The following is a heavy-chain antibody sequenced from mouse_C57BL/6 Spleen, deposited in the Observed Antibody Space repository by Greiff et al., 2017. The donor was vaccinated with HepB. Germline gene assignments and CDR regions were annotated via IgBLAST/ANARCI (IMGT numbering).Heavy chain of an antibody. CDR1: GYTFTSYG. D-gene: IGHD2-2*01. Sequence: VKLQESGAELARPGASVKLSCKASGYTFTSYGISWVKQRTGKGLEWIGEIYPRSGNTYYNEKFKGKATLTADKSSSTAYMELRSLTSEDSAVYFCARWGYDGYYFDYWGQGTTLTVSS. CDR3: ARWGYDGYYFDY. J-gene: IGHJ2*01. CDR2: IYPRSGNT. V-gene: IGHV1-81*01.